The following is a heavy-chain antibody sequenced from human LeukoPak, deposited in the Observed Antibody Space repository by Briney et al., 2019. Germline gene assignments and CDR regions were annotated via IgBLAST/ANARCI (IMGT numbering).Heavy chain of an antibody. Sequence: GGSLRLSCAASGFTFSSYAMSWVRQAPGKGLEWVSAISGSGGSTYYADSVKGRFTISSGNPKNSLYLQMNSLRVEDTAVYYCVRGTAAGGLGYWGQGTLVTVSS. J-gene: IGHJ4*02. CDR3: VRGTAAGGLGY. CDR2: ISGSGGST. V-gene: IGHV3-23*01. D-gene: IGHD6-13*01. CDR1: GFTFSSYA.